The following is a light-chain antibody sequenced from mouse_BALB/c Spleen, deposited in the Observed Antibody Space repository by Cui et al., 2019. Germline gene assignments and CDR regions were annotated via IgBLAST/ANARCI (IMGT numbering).Light chain of an antibody. J-gene: IGKJ5*01. CDR3: LQYDNLLT. CDR2: YTS. V-gene: IGKV19-93*01. CDR1: QDISKY. Sequence: DIQMTQSASSLSASLGGNVTITCKASQDISKYLAWYQHKPGKGPRLLIHYTSTIQPGIPSRFSGSGSGRDYSFSISNLEPEDIATYYCLQYDNLLTFGAGTKLELK.